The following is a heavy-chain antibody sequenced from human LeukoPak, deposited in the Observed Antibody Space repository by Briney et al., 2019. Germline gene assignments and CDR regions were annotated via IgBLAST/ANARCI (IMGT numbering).Heavy chain of an antibody. CDR3: ARDQGYTYGQTHYFDL. V-gene: IGHV4-4*07. Sequence: SETLSLTCSVSGVSINPYYWSWTRQSAGKGLEWIGRVYASGTTNYLPSLNGRVTLSVDVSKNHFSLRLSSVTAADTAVYYCARDQGYTYGQTHYFDLWGQGILVTVSS. D-gene: IGHD5-18*01. CDR2: VYASGTT. CDR1: GVSINPYY. J-gene: IGHJ4*02.